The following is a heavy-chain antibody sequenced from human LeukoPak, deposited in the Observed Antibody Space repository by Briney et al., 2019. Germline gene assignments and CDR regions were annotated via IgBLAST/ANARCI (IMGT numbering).Heavy chain of an antibody. CDR2: IYYSGST. Sequence: SETLSLTCTVSVGSVSSGSYYWSWIRQPPGKGLEWIGYIYYSGSTNYNPSLKSRVTISVDTSKNQFSLKLSSVTAADTAVYYCARNYWVKYGDYPYYFDYWGQGTLVTVSS. CDR1: VGSVSSGSYY. J-gene: IGHJ4*02. D-gene: IGHD4-17*01. CDR3: ARNYWVKYGDYPYYFDY. V-gene: IGHV4-61*01.